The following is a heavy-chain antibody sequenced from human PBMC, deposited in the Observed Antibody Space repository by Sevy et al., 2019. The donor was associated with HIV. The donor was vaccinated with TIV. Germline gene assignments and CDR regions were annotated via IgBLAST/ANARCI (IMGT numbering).Heavy chain of an antibody. J-gene: IGHJ4*02. Sequence: GGSLRLSCAVSGFSFSHYAFHWVRQAPGKGLEWVSLISYDGTYKYYADSVKGRFTISRDNSKNSLYLQMNSLRGNDTVVYYGARVAVSYCTNDCYHRFDYWGPGVLVTVSS. CDR1: GFSFSHYA. V-gene: IGHV3-30-3*01. CDR2: ISYDGTYK. D-gene: IGHD2-8*01. CDR3: ARVAVSYCTNDCYHRFDY.